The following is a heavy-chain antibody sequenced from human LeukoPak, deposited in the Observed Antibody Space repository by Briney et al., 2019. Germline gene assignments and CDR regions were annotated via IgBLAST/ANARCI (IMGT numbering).Heavy chain of an antibody. CDR1: GFTFSTYG. Sequence: GGSLRLSCAASGFTFSTYGMHWVRQAPGKRLQWVAVTWYDGSYKYYGDSVKGRFTISRDNSKNTLYLQMASLRVEDTAVYYCARQFDGSHPNAFDIWGQGTMVTVSS. J-gene: IGHJ3*02. V-gene: IGHV3-33*01. CDR2: TWYDGSYK. CDR3: ARQFDGSHPNAFDI. D-gene: IGHD1-26*01.